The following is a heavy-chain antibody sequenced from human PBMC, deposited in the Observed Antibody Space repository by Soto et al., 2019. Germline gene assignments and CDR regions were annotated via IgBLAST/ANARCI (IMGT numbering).Heavy chain of an antibody. CDR3: ASWVYPLNY. V-gene: IGHV3-7*01. D-gene: IGHD3-16*01. J-gene: IGHJ4*02. CDR1: GFTLSDFL. CDR2: INKDGSGR. Sequence: WGAPRLSFAAPGFTLSDFLVDRVRQAPGKGLEWVANINKDGSGRYYADSVKGRFTISRDNARNSVYLQMNSLSAEDTAIYYCASWVYPLNYWGQGTLVTVSS.